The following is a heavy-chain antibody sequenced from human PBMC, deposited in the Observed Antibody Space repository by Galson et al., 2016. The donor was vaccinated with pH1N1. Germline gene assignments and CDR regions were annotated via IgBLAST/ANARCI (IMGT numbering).Heavy chain of an antibody. Sequence: SVKVSCKASGFTFSNYGFSWVRQAPGQGLEWMAWISAFNGDTKYAHKVQDRLTVTTDSSTSTAYMALRSLRSDDTALYFCARQSIAARPVFFDFWGRGTQVTVSS. CDR3: ARQSIAARPVFFDF. CDR1: GFTFSNYG. D-gene: IGHD6-6*01. CDR2: ISAFNGDT. V-gene: IGHV1-18*01. J-gene: IGHJ4*01.